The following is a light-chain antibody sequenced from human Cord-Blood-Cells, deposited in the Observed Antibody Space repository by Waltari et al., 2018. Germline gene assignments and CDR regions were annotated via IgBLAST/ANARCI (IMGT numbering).Light chain of an antibody. J-gene: IGLJ2*01. CDR3: CSYAGSSTFVV. V-gene: IGLV2-23*03. CDR2: EGS. CDR1: SSDVGSYNL. Sequence: QSALTQPASVSGSPGQSITISCTGTSSDVGSYNLVSRYQQHPGKAPKRMIYEGSKRPSVVSNRFSGSKSGNTASLTISGLQAEDEADYYCCSYAGSSTFVVFGGGTKLTVL.